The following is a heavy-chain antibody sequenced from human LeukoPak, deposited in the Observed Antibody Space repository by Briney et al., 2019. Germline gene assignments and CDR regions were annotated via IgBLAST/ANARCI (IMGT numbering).Heavy chain of an antibody. Sequence: ASVKVSCKASGYTFTSYGISWVRQAPGQGLEWMGWISAYNGNTNYAQKLQGRVTMTTDTSTSTAYMELRSLRSDDTAVYYCARDRPSRYFDWLFATDAFDIWGQGTMVTVSS. CDR1: GYTFTSYG. D-gene: IGHD3-9*01. CDR2: ISAYNGNT. CDR3: ARDRPSRYFDWLFATDAFDI. V-gene: IGHV1-18*01. J-gene: IGHJ3*02.